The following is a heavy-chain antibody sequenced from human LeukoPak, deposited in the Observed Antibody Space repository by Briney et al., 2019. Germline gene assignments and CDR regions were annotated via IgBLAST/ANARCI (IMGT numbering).Heavy chain of an antibody. J-gene: IGHJ5*02. CDR1: GYTFTSYG. D-gene: IGHD6-6*01. CDR3: ATFRIAARGGDWFDP. Sequence: ASVKVSCKASGYTFTSYGISWVRQAPGQGLEWMGWISAYNGNTNYAQKLQGRVTMTTDTSTSTAYMELSNLRSEDTAVYYCATFRIAARGGDWFDPWGQGTLVTVSS. CDR2: ISAYNGNT. V-gene: IGHV1-18*01.